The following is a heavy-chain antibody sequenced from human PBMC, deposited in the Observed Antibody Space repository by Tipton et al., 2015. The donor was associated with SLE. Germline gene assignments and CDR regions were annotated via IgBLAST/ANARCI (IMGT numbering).Heavy chain of an antibody. CDR2: IYYTGST. Sequence: TLSLTCTVSGGSISTHYWSWIRQPPGKGLEWIGYIYYTGSTNYNPSLKSRVTMSVDTSKKQFSLRLSSVTAADTAVYYCARGDYTDSSGYYLNWFDSWGQGTLVTVSS. J-gene: IGHJ5*01. CDR1: GGSISTHY. D-gene: IGHD3-22*01. CDR3: ARGDYTDSSGYYLNWFDS. V-gene: IGHV4-59*11.